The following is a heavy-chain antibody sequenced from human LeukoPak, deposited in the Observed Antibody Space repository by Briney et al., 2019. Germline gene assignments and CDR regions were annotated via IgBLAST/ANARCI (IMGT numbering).Heavy chain of an antibody. Sequence: PGGSLRLSCTASGFTFGDYAMSWVRQAPGKGLEWVGFIRSKAYGGTTEYAASVKGRFTISRDDSKSIAYLQMNSLKTEDTAVYYCTRDWSSVDYWGQGTLVTVSS. V-gene: IGHV3-49*04. J-gene: IGHJ4*02. CDR2: IRSKAYGGTT. D-gene: IGHD1-26*01. CDR1: GFTFGDYA. CDR3: TRDWSSVDY.